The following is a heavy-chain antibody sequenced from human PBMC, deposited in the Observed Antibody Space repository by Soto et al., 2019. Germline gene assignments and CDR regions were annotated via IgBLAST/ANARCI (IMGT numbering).Heavy chain of an antibody. Sequence: ASVKVSCKASGYTFTSYYMHWVRQAPGQGLEWTGIINPSGGSTSYAQKFQGRVTMTRDTSTSTVYMELSSLRSEDTAVYYCARAYYDFWSGYTPAYYYYYGMDVWGQGTTVTGLL. CDR2: INPSGGST. CDR1: GYTFTSYY. D-gene: IGHD3-3*01. V-gene: IGHV1-46*01. CDR3: ARAYYDFWSGYTPAYYYYYGMDV. J-gene: IGHJ6*02.